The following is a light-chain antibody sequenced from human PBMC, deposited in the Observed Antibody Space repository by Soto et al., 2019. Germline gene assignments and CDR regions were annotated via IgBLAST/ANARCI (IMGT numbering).Light chain of an antibody. CDR2: AAS. V-gene: IGKV1-39*01. CDR3: QQSYGTPYT. J-gene: IGKJ2*01. Sequence: DIQMTQSPSSLSASVGDRVTIACRAGQTISSNLNWYQQKPGKAPKLLIYAASTLLSGVPSRFSGSRSGTDFTLTISRLQPADFANYDCQQSYGTPYTFGRGNKREIK. CDR1: QTISSN.